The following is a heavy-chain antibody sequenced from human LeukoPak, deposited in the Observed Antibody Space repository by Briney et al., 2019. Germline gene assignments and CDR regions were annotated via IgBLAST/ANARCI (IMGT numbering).Heavy chain of an antibody. CDR2: IYYSGTT. D-gene: IGHD2-15*01. CDR1: GGSISSGDDY. J-gene: IGHJ4*02. Sequence: SQTLSLTCTVTGGSISSGDDYWSWIRQPPGKGLEWIGYIYYSGTTYYNPSLKSRASISVDTSKNQSSLKLSSVTAADTAVYFCARLVGYYSRGSCYHFDYWGQGSLVTVSS. CDR3: ARLVGYYSRGSCYHFDY. V-gene: IGHV4-30-4*01.